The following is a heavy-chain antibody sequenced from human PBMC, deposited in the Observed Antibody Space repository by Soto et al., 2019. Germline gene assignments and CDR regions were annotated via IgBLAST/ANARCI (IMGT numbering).Heavy chain of an antibody. Sequence: QVTLKESGPVLVKPTETLTLTCTVSGFSLSNARMGVSWIRQPPGKALEWLAHIFWNDETSYSPSLGSRLTISKDTSKSQVVLTMTNMDPVDTATYYCARPAHSSSWLSFSYWGQGTLVTVSS. V-gene: IGHV2-26*01. CDR3: ARPAHSSSWLSFSY. J-gene: IGHJ4*02. CDR1: GFSLSNARMG. D-gene: IGHD6-13*01. CDR2: IFWNDET.